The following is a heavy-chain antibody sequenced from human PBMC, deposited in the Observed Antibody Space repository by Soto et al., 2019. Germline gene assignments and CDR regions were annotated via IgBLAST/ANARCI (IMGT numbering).Heavy chain of an antibody. D-gene: IGHD7-27*01. Sequence: GESLKISCAASGFTFSNAWMSWVRQAPGKGLEWVGRIKSKTDGGTTDYAAPVKGRFTISRDDSKNTLYLQMNSLKTEDTAVYYCTTDPSNWVDYWGQGTLVTVSS. CDR1: GFTFSNAW. CDR2: IKSKTDGGTT. CDR3: TTDPSNWVDY. V-gene: IGHV3-15*01. J-gene: IGHJ4*02.